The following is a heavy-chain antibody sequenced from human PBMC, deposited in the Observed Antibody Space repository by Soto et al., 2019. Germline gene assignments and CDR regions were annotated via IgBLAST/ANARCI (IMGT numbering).Heavy chain of an antibody. CDR1: GFTVSNSY. Sequence: GGSLRLSCAASGFTVSNSYMSWVRQAPGKGLEWVSAIYSGGSTYYADSVKGRFTISRDNSRNTLYLQMNSLRAEDTAVFFCARCDGSATYCFFFAYWGQGTPVTVSS. V-gene: IGHV3-66*01. CDR2: IYSGGST. D-gene: IGHD3-10*01. CDR3: ARCDGSATYCFFFAY. J-gene: IGHJ4*02.